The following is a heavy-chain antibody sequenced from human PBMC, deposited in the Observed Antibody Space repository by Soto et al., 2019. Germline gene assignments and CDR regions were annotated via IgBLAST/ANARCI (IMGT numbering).Heavy chain of an antibody. Sequence: QVQLVESVGGVVQPGRSLRLSCAASGFTFSSYAMHWVRQAPGKGLEWVAVISYDGSNKYYADSVKGRFTISRDNSKNTLYLQMNSLSAEDTDVYYFAQTKDHWDFDLWGRGTLVTVSS. CDR1: GFTFSSYA. CDR3: AQTKDHWDFDL. CDR2: ISYDGSNK. V-gene: IGHV3-30-3*01. J-gene: IGHJ2*01. D-gene: IGHD1-7*01.